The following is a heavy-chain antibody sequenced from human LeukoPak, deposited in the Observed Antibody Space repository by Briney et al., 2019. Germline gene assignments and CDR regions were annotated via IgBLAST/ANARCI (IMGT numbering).Heavy chain of an antibody. V-gene: IGHV5-51*01. CDR2: IYPGDSHT. J-gene: IGHJ4*02. Sequence: GESLKISCQASGYSFTSYWIGWVRQMPGKGLEWMGIIYPGDSHTTYSPSFQGQVTISADKSISTAYLQWSSLKASDTAMYYCVRLEEYTNSWYSFDYWGQGTLVTVST. CDR3: VRLEEYTNSWYSFDY. CDR1: GYSFTSYW. D-gene: IGHD6-13*01.